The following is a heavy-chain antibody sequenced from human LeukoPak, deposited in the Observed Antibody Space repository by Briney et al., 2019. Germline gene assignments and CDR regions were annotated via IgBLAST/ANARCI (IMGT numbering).Heavy chain of an antibody. D-gene: IGHD6-19*01. CDR1: GGSISSYY. Sequence: SETLSLTCTVSGGSISSYYWSWIRQPPGKGLEWIGYIYYSGSTNYNPSLKSRVTISVDTSKNQFSLKLSSVTAADTAVYYGASSDYSSGWYVDYWGQGTLVTVSS. CDR3: ASSDYSSGWYVDY. J-gene: IGHJ4*02. V-gene: IGHV4-59*01. CDR2: IYYSGST.